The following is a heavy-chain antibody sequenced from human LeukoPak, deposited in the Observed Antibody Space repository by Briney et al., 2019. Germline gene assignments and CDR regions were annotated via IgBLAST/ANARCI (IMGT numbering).Heavy chain of an antibody. J-gene: IGHJ6*03. CDR1: GATFSSYT. CDR2: FILIFGTA. CDR3: ARDQVGATTDYYYYYMDV. V-gene: IGHV1-69*05. Sequence: ASVKLSCKAAGATFSSYTITWVRQAPGQGLEWMGVFILIFGTANYAQKFQGRVTMTTDTSTSTAYMELRSRRSDDTAVYYCARDQVGATTDYYYYYMDVWGKGTPVTVSS. D-gene: IGHD1-26*01.